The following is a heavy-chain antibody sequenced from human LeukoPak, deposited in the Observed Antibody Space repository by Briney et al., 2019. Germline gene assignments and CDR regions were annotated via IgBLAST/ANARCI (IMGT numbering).Heavy chain of an antibody. D-gene: IGHD2-21*02. V-gene: IGHV1-2*02. CDR3: ARDPDLLAYCGGDCYGPEVGYFDY. CDR1: GYTFTGHY. Sequence: ASVKVSCKASGYTFTGHYMHWVRQAPGQGLEWMGWINPNSGGTNYAQKFQGRVTMTRDTSISTAYMELSRLRSDDTAVYYCARDPDLLAYCGGDCYGPEVGYFDYWGQGTLVTVSS. CDR2: INPNSGGT. J-gene: IGHJ4*02.